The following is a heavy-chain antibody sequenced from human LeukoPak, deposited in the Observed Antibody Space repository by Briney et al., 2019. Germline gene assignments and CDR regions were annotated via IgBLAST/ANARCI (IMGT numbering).Heavy chain of an antibody. CDR1: GGSISSHY. CDR3: ARASYYYYYMDV. J-gene: IGHJ6*03. V-gene: IGHV4-59*11. Sequence: SETLSLTCTVSGGSISSHYWSWIRQPPGKGLEWIGYIYYSGSTNYNPSLKSRVTISVDTSKNQFSLKLSSVTAADTAVYYCARASYYYYYMDVWGKGTTVTVSS. CDR2: IYYSGST.